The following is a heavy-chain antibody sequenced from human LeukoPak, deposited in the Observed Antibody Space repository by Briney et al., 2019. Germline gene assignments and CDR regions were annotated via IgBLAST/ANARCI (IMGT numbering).Heavy chain of an antibody. CDR2: FEPEDGET. CDR3: ATTPMITFGGVPPGYDY. D-gene: IGHD3-16*01. CDR1: GYTLTELS. Sequence: GASVKVSCKVSGYTLTELSMHWVRQAPGKGLEWMGGFEPEDGETIYAQKFQGRVTMTEDTSTDTAYMELSSLRSEDTAVYYCATTPMITFGGVPPGYDYWGQGTLVTVSS. J-gene: IGHJ4*02. V-gene: IGHV1-24*01.